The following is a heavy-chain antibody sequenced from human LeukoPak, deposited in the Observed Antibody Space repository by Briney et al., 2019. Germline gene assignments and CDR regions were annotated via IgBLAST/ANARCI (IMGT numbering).Heavy chain of an antibody. V-gene: IGHV3-33*01. CDR3: ARHIWKGSCRSTSCSSLDY. CDR2: IWNDGNNK. D-gene: IGHD2-2*01. CDR1: GFTFSNYG. Sequence: GGSLRLSCAASGFTFSNYGMGWVRQAPGKGLEWVALIWNDGNNKHYADSVKGRFSISRDNSKNTLYLQMNSLRAEDTAVYYCARHIWKGSCRSTSCSSLDYWGQGTLVTVSS. J-gene: IGHJ4*02.